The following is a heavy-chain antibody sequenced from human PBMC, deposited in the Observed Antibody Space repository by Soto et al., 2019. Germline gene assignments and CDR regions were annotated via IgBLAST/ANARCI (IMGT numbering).Heavy chain of an antibody. CDR3: ARGGYGYSYGWNYYYGMDV. V-gene: IGHV6-1*01. Sequence: SQTLSPTCAISGDSVSSNSAAWNWIRQSPSRGLEWLGRTYYRSKWYNDYAVAVKSRITINPDTSKNQFSLQLNSVTPEDTAVYYCARGGYGYSYGWNYYYGMDVWGQGTTATVSS. CDR1: GDSVSSNSAA. D-gene: IGHD5-18*01. J-gene: IGHJ6*02. CDR2: TYYRSKWYN.